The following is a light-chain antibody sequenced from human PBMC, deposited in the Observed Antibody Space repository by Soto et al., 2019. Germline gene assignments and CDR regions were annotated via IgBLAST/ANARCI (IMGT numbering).Light chain of an antibody. V-gene: IGKV1-27*01. J-gene: IGKJ3*01. CDR2: AAS. CDR3: QQYNTAPFT. CDR1: DTISVY. Sequence: DIKMNQSPSSLTASGGDRVTITCRASDTISVYLAWYQHKPGKDPERLIYAASICQSGVPARFSGSRSDTEFTLTISSLQPEDVGTYYCQQYNTAPFTFGPGTKVEIK.